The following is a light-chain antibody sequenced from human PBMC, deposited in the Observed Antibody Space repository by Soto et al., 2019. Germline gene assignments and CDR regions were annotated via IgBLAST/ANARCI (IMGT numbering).Light chain of an antibody. Sequence: EIVLTQSPATLSLPPGATDTVSGRASQSLSSNFLAWYQQKPGQPPRPLIYDSSTRATGLKDRFSGSGSGTEFTLTIRSMRPDDFATYYCKPYNGYRWTLGKGPKMDIK. J-gene: IGKJ1*01. CDR2: DSS. CDR3: KPYNGYRWT. CDR1: QSLSSNF. V-gene: IGKV3D-20*02.